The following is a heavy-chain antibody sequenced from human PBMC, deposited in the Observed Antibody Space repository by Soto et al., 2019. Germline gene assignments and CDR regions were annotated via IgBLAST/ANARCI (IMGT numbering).Heavy chain of an antibody. Sequence: SKTPYLASTVHHDCLTRYCRSCVGLPAKKIMGWVGYIYDYGSTNYNPSLKSRVTISVDTSKNQFSLKLSSVTAADTAVYYFSRSILAAAGSSFFGFEVRGR. CDR3: SRSILAAAGSSFFGFEV. V-gene: IGHV4-59*01. J-gene: IGHJ2*01. CDR1: HDCLTRYC. CDR2: IYDYGST. D-gene: IGHD6-13*01.